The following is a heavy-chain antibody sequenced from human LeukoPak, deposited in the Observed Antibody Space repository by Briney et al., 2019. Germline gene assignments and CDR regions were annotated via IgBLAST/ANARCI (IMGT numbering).Heavy chain of an antibody. CDR1: GFTFISYA. V-gene: IGHV3-21*01. CDR3: ARGLSYGFSDFVY. D-gene: IGHD2/OR15-2a*01. CDR2: ISNSSTNI. Sequence: GGSLRLSCAASGFTFISYAMNWVRQAPGKGLEWVSSISNSSTNIYYADSVKGRFTISRDSAKDSLFLQMNSLRAEDTAVYYCARGLSYGFSDFVYWGQGTLVTVSS. J-gene: IGHJ4*02.